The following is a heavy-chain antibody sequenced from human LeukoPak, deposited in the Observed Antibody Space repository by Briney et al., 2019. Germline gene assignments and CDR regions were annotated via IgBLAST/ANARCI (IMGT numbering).Heavy chain of an antibody. D-gene: IGHD6-13*01. CDR3: ASISSSSWYGFDY. Sequence: GGSLRLSCAASGFTFSSYEMNWVRQAPGKGLEWVSYISSSGSTIYYADSVKGRFTISRDNAKNSLYLQMNSLRAEDTAVYYCASISSSSWYGFDYWGQGTLVTVSS. J-gene: IGHJ4*02. CDR1: GFTFSSYE. CDR2: ISSSGSTI. V-gene: IGHV3-48*03.